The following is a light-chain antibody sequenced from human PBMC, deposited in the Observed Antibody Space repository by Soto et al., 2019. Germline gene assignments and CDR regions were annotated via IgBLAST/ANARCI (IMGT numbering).Light chain of an antibody. CDR3: QQYNKWRT. Sequence: EIVTTQSSASLSASPGDRATLSCRASQSVSSNLAWYQQKPGQAPRLLIYGASTRATGIPARISGSGSGTEFTLTITSLQSEDFAVYYCQQYNKWRTFGQGTKVDIK. CDR2: GAS. V-gene: IGKV3-15*01. J-gene: IGKJ1*01. CDR1: QSVSSN.